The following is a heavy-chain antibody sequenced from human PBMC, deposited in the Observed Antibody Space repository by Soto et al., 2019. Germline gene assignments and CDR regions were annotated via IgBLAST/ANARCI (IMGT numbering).Heavy chain of an antibody. Sequence: QVQLVESGGGVVQPGRSLRLSCAASGFTFSTYAMHWVRQAPGKGLERVAVISYDGSNKYYADSVKGRFTISRDNSKNTLYLQMNSLRAEDTAVYYWARDKSPYSSGWHNRHFDYGGQGTLVTVSS. V-gene: IGHV3-30-3*01. CDR2: ISYDGSNK. J-gene: IGHJ4*02. CDR1: GFTFSTYA. D-gene: IGHD6-19*01. CDR3: ARDKSPYSSGWHNRHFDY.